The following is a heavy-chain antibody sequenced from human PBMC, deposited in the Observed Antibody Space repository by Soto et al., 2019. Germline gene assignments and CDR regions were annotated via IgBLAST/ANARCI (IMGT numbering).Heavy chain of an antibody. CDR1: GFTFDDYT. D-gene: IGHD3-22*01. J-gene: IGHJ4*02. CDR3: AKDGLIRSYYYDSSGYFFDY. CDR2: ISWDGGST. V-gene: IGHV3-43*01. Sequence: LRLSCAASGFTFDDYTMHWVRQAPGKGLEWVSLISWDGGSTYYADSVKGRFTISRDNSKNSLYLQMNSLRTEDTALYYCAKDGLIRSYYYDSSGYFFDYWGQGTLVTVSS.